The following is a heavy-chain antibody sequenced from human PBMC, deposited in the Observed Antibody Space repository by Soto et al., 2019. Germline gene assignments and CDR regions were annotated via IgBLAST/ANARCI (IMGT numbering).Heavy chain of an antibody. CDR1: GGSISSYY. CDR2: IYYSGST. D-gene: IGHD5-18*01. Sequence: PSETLSLTCTVSGGSISSYYWSWIRQPPGKGLEWIGYIYYSGSTNYNPSLKSRVTISVDTSKNQFSLKLSSVTAADTAVYYCARDSGLSAGYSYGWGSFDYWGQGTLVTVSS. V-gene: IGHV4-59*01. CDR3: ARDSGLSAGYSYGWGSFDY. J-gene: IGHJ4*02.